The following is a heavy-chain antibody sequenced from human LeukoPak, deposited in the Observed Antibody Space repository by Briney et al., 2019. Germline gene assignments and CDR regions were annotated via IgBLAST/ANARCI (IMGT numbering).Heavy chain of an antibody. D-gene: IGHD5-12*01. CDR1: GGSFSGYY. Sequence: PSETLSLTCAVYGGSFSGYYWSWIRQPPGKGLEWIGEINHSGSTNYNPSLKSRVTISVDTSKNQFSLKLSSVTAADTAVYYCARFAARGYDYWGQGTLVTVYS. CDR2: INHSGST. V-gene: IGHV4-34*01. CDR3: ARFAARGYDY. J-gene: IGHJ4*02.